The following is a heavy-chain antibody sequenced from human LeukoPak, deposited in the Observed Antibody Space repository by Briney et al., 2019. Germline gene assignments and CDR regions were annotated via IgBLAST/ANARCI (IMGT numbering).Heavy chain of an antibody. CDR1: GFTVSSNY. D-gene: IGHD2-15*01. CDR3: ATRSARSGGSRYSEDYYGMDV. V-gene: IGHV3-66*03. CDR2: IYSCGST. Sequence: PGGSLRLSCAASGFTVSSNYMSWVRQAPGKGLEWVSVIYSCGSTYYADSVKGRFTISRDNSKNTLYLQMNSLRAEDTAVYYCATRSARSGGSRYSEDYYGMDVWGKGTTVTVSS. J-gene: IGHJ6*04.